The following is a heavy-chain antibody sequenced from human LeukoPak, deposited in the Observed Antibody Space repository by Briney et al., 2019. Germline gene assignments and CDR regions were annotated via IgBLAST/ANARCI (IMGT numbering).Heavy chain of an antibody. Sequence: SETLSLTCTVSGGSISSSSYYSGWIRQPPGKGLERIGSIYYSGSTYYNPALKSRVTISVDTSKNQFSLKLSSVTAADTAVYYCAGTTVAMITFGGVLEYNWFDPWGQGTLVTVSS. D-gene: IGHD3-16*01. CDR3: AGTTVAMITFGGVLEYNWFDP. V-gene: IGHV4-39*01. CDR2: IYYSGST. CDR1: GGSISSSSYY. J-gene: IGHJ5*02.